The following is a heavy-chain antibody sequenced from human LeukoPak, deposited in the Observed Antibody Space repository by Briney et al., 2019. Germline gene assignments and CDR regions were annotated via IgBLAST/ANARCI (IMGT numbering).Heavy chain of an antibody. CDR3: ARETRYGSGIPA. CDR1: GASISSDY. Sequence: SETLSLTCTVSGASISSDYWSWIRQPPGKGLEWIGYIHYTGTTNYNPSLKSRVTISVDTSKNQFSLKLSSVTAADTAVYYCARETRYGSGIPAWGQGTLVTVSS. D-gene: IGHD3-10*01. CDR2: IHYTGTT. V-gene: IGHV4-59*12. J-gene: IGHJ5*02.